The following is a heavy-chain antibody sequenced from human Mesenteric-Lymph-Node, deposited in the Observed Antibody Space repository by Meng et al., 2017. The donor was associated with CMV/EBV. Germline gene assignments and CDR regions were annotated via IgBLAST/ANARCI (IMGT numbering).Heavy chain of an antibody. Sequence: SETLSLTCTVSGGSISSYYWSWVRQSPGKGLEWLGYIQYSESTKYNPSLESRVTISVDTSKNQFSLKLSSVTAADTAVYYCAREEGEYCSSTSCYNPTYYYYGMDVWGQGTTVTVSS. D-gene: IGHD2-2*02. V-gene: IGHV4-59*01. J-gene: IGHJ6*02. CDR3: AREEGEYCSSTSCYNPTYYYYGMDV. CDR2: IQYSEST. CDR1: GGSISSYY.